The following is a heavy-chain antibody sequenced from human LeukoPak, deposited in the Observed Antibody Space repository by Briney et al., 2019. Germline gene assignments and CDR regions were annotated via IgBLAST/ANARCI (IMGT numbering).Heavy chain of an antibody. D-gene: IGHD2-2*02. Sequence: GGSLRLSCAASGFTFSSYAMHWVRQAPGKGLEYVSVISSNGGSIYYANSVKGRFTISRDNSKNTLYLQMGSLRAEDMAVYYCARGGCSSTSCYTGFDFWGQGTLVTVSS. J-gene: IGHJ4*02. V-gene: IGHV3-64*01. CDR2: ISSNGGSI. CDR1: GFTFSSYA. CDR3: ARGGCSSTSCYTGFDF.